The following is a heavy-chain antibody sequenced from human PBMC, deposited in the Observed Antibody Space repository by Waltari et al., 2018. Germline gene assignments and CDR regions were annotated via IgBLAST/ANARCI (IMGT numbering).Heavy chain of an antibody. V-gene: IGHV1-3*01. D-gene: IGHD2-15*01. Sequence: QVKLVQSGAEVKKPGASVKVSCKASGYTFTSYAMHWVRQAPGQRLEWMGWINACNGNTTSSQKFPGRVTITSDTAASTAYMELSSLRSEDTAVYYCARAPQLPLDYWGQGTLVTVSS. J-gene: IGHJ4*02. CDR1: GYTFTSYA. CDR2: INACNGNT. CDR3: ARAPQLPLDY.